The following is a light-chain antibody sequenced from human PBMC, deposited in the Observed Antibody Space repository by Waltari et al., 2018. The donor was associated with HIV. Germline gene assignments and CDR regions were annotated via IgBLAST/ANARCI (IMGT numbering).Light chain of an antibody. V-gene: IGLV3-21*02. J-gene: IGLJ2*01. CDR1: AIGSKT. Sequence: SYVLTQPPSESVALGQTARVACGGKAIGSKTVHWYQQRRGQAPVLVGYDDSDRPSGFPGRFSGSSSENMATLTISRVEAGDESDYYCQVWDTGSDQVVFGGGTKLTVL. CDR2: DDS. CDR3: QVWDTGSDQVV.